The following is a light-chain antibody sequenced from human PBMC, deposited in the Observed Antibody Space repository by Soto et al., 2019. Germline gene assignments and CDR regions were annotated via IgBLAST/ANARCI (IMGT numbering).Light chain of an antibody. Sequence: QSVLTQPPSVSGAPGQRVTISCTGSSSNIGAGYEVHWYQHLPGKAPKLLIYGNTNRPSGVPDRFSGSKSGTSASLAITGLQAEDEADYYCQSYDNILSGPLFGGGTKVTVL. J-gene: IGLJ3*02. CDR2: GNT. CDR3: QSYDNILSGPL. CDR1: SSNIGAGYE. V-gene: IGLV1-40*01.